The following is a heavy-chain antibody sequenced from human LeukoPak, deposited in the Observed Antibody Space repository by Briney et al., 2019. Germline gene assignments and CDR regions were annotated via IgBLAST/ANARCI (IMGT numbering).Heavy chain of an antibody. CDR2: IYGDGRT. Sequence: GGSLRLSCAASGFTVRSNYMSWVRQAPGKGLEWASVIYGDGRTYYADSVKGRFTISRDNSGNTVYLQMNSLRDEDTAMHYCSTTVPNVVATMITDYWGQGTLVTVSS. CDR1: GFTVRSNY. CDR3: STTVPNVVATMITDY. V-gene: IGHV3-53*01. D-gene: IGHD5-12*01. J-gene: IGHJ4*02.